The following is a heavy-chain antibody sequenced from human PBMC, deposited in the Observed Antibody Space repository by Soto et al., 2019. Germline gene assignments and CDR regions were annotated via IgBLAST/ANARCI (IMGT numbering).Heavy chain of an antibody. D-gene: IGHD3-22*01. V-gene: IGHV3-23*01. CDR1: GFTFSSDA. CDR3: AKDQGAYDSRGYYYDY. Sequence: EVQLLESGGGLVQPGGSLRLSCAASGFTFSSDAMSWVRQAPGKGLEWVSSITTSGAGTYYADSVKGRFTISRDNSKHTLSLQMNSLRAEDTAVYYCAKDQGAYDSRGYYYDYWGQGTLVTVSS. J-gene: IGHJ4*02. CDR2: ITTSGAGT.